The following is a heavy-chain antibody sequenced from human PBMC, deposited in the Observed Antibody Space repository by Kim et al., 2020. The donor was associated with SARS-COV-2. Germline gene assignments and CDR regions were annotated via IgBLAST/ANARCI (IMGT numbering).Heavy chain of an antibody. CDR3: ARAPRRIITIFGVVTHFDY. D-gene: IGHD3-3*01. CDR2: IYYSGST. J-gene: IGHJ4*02. CDR1: GGSISSGGYY. V-gene: IGHV4-31*03. Sequence: SEILSLTCTVSGGSISSGGYYWSWIRQHPGKGLEWIGYIYYSGSTYYNPSLKSRVTISVDTSKNQFSLKLSSVTAADTAVYYCARAPRRIITIFGVVTHFDYWGQGTLVTVSS.